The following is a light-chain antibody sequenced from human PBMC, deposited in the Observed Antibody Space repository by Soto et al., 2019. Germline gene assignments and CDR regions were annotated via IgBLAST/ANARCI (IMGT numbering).Light chain of an antibody. CDR1: QSISAG. Sequence: DIQMTQSPSTLSASVGDRLTITCRASQSISAGLAWYQQKPGKAPKLLIYDASILQIGVPSRFSGSGSGTSFTLTISILQHVDFAPYYCQQNNSYPWTFGQGTKVEVK. J-gene: IGKJ1*01. CDR2: DAS. V-gene: IGKV1-5*01. CDR3: QQNNSYPWT.